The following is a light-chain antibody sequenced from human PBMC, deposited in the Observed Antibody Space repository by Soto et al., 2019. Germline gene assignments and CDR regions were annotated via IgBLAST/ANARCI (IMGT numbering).Light chain of an antibody. V-gene: IGKV1-39*01. CDR3: QQSYNIPQT. J-gene: IGKJ1*01. CDR2: TSS. CDR1: QTINKY. Sequence: DIQMTQSPSSLSAFVAPRVPITCRPSQTINKYLNWYQQKPGKAPKLLIYTSSTLAGGVPSRFSGSRPGTNFTLTISSLQAEDFATYYCQQSYNIPQTFGKGTKVDIK.